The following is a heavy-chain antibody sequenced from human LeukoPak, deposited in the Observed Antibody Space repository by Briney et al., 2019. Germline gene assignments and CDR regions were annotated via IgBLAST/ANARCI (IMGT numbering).Heavy chain of an antibody. J-gene: IGHJ4*02. V-gene: IGHV3-43*01. CDR3: AKDMGDSSGYSDY. D-gene: IGHD3-22*01. Sequence: PGGSLRLSCAASGFTFSDYYMSWIRQAPGKGLEWVSLISWDGGSTYYADSVKGRFTISRDNSKNSLYLQMNSLRTEDTALYYCAKDMGDSSGYSDYWGQGTLVTVSS. CDR2: ISWDGGST. CDR1: GFTFSDYY.